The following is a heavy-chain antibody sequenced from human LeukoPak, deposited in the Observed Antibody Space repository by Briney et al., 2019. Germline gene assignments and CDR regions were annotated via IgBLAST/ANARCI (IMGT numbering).Heavy chain of an antibody. CDR1: SYSFNSVYY. D-gene: IGHD1-14*01. J-gene: IGHJ3*02. Sequence: PSETLSPTCAVSSYSFNSVYYWAWIRQPPGKGLEWIGSIYNSGSTSYNPSLKSRVTLSLDTSKNQFSLRLTSVTAADTAVYYCARNISGLGLYSHHAYDPAGAFDIWGQGTLVTVSS. V-gene: IGHV4-38-2*01. CDR2: IYNSGST. CDR3: ARNISGLGLYSHHAYDPAGAFDI.